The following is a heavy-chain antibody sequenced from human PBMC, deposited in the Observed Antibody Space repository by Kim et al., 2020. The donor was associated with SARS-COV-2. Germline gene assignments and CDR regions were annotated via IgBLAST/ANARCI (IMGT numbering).Heavy chain of an antibody. CDR2: ISAYNGNT. D-gene: IGHD2-15*01. J-gene: IGHJ6*02. V-gene: IGHV1-18*01. Sequence: ASVKVSCKASGYTSTSYGISWVRQAPGQGLEWMGWISAYNGNTNYAQKLQGRVTMTTDTSTSTAYMELRSLRSDDTAVYYCVRMVGYCSGGSCDSGWYYYYGMDVWGRGTTVTVSS. CDR3: VRMVGYCSGGSCDSGWYYYYGMDV. CDR1: GYTSTSYG.